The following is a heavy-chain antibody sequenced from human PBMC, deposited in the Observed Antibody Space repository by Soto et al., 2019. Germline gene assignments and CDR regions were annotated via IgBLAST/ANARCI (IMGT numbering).Heavy chain of an antibody. V-gene: IGHV1-69*01. J-gene: IGHJ5*02. CDR1: GGTFSSYA. D-gene: IGHD6-25*01. CDR2: IIPIFGTA. Sequence: QVQLVQSGAEVKKPGSSVKVSCKASGGTFSSYAISWVRQAPGQGLEWMGGIIPIFGTANYAQKVQGRVTITADEATSTADMELSSLRSEDTAVYYCAGGSSAAGWFDPWGQGTLVTVSS. CDR3: AGGSSAAGWFDP.